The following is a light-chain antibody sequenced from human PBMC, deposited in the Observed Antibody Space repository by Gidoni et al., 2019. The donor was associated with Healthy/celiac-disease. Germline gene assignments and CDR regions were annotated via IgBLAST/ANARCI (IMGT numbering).Light chain of an antibody. CDR2: KAS. V-gene: IGKV1-5*03. CDR1: QSISSW. CDR3: QQYNSYSWT. J-gene: IGKJ1*01. Sequence: DIQMTQSPSTMSASAGDRVTITCRARQSISSWLGWYQQKPGKAPERLIYKASSLESGVPSRFSGSGSGKEFTLTISSMQPDDFATYYCQQYNSYSWTFGQGTKVEIK.